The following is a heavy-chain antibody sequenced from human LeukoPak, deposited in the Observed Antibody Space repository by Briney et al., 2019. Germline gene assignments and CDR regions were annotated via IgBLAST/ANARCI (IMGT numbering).Heavy chain of an antibody. V-gene: IGHV4-39*07. CDR1: GGSISSSSYY. CDR3: ARADSSALDY. Sequence: PSETLSLTCTVSGGSISSSSYYWGWIRQPPGKGLEWIGSIYHSGSTYYNPSLKSRVTISVDTSKNQFSLKLSSVTAADTAVYYCARADSSALDYWGQGTLVTVSS. D-gene: IGHD6-19*01. CDR2: IYHSGST. J-gene: IGHJ4*02.